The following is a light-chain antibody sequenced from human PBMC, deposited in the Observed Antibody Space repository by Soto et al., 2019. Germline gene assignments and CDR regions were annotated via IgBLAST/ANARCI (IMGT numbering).Light chain of an antibody. V-gene: IGLV2-14*01. J-gene: IGLJ1*01. CDR2: DVS. Sequence: SVLTQPASESGSPAQSITVSCVGTSSDIGDYNYVSWYQQHPGKVPKVIIYDVSNRPSGVSYRFSATKSGNTASLTISGLQAEDEADYYCCSYTRSGTLIFGTGTKVTV. CDR1: SSDIGDYNY. CDR3: CSYTRSGTLI.